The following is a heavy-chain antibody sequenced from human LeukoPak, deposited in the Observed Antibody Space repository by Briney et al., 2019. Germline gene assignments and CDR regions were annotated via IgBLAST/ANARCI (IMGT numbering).Heavy chain of an antibody. V-gene: IGHV1-69*05. CDR2: IMPLFNTA. CDR3: ARVDRYHYYLDV. Sequence: SVKVSCKASGGTFSSYSITWVRQAPGQGLEWMGGIMPLFNTANYAQQFQGRVTITTDESTSTAYMELSSLRFEDTAMYYCARVDRYHYYLDVWGKGTSVTVSS. J-gene: IGHJ6*03. CDR1: GGTFSSYS.